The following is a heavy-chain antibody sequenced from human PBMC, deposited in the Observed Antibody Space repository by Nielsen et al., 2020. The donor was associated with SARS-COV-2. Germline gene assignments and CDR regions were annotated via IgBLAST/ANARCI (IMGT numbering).Heavy chain of an antibody. J-gene: IGHJ6*02. V-gene: IGHV3-7*03. Sequence: GSLKLSCAASGFTFSSYWMSWVRQAPGKGLEWVANIKQDGSEKYYVDSVKGRFTISRDNAKNSLYLQMNSLRAEDTDVYYCARVPITMVRGGYYYYYGMDVWGQGTTVTVSS. CDR3: ARVPITMVRGGYYYYYGMDV. CDR1: GFTFSSYW. CDR2: IKQDGSEK. D-gene: IGHD3-10*01.